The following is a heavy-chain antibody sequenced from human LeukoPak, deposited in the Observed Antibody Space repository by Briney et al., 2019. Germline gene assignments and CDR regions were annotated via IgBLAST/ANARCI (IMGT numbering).Heavy chain of an antibody. CDR3: ARNENSGWGYFDY. CDR2: ISGSGGST. J-gene: IGHJ4*02. D-gene: IGHD5-12*01. CDR1: GFTFSSYA. Sequence: GGSLRLSCAASGFTFSSYAMSWVRQAPGKGLEWVSSISGSGGSTYYADSVKGRFTISRDNSKNTLFLQMNSLRAEDTALYYCARNENSGWGYFDYWGQGTLVTVSS. V-gene: IGHV3-23*01.